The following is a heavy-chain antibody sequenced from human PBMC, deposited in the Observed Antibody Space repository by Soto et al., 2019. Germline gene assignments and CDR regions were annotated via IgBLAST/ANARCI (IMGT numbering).Heavy chain of an antibody. CDR2: IYYSGST. CDR1: GGTISSGEYY. CDR3: ARGVAGKPNWFDP. J-gene: IGHJ5*02. V-gene: IGHV4-30-4*01. Sequence: LSLTCTVSGGTISSGEYYWSWIRQPPGKGLEWIGYIYYSGSTYYNPSLKSRVTISVDTSKNQFSLKLSSVTAADTAVYYCARGVAGKPNWFDPWGQGTVVTVSS. D-gene: IGHD6-19*01.